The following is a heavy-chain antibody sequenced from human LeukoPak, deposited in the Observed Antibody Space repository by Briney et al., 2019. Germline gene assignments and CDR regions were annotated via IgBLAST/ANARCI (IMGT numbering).Heavy chain of an antibody. J-gene: IGHJ4*01. V-gene: IGHV4-61*02. D-gene: IGHD3/OR15-3a*01. Sequence: SETLSLTCTVSGGSISSDRFYWTWVRQPAGKGLEWIGRIKSSNTNYNPSLKSRVSISLDTSTNQFSLKLSSLTAADTAVYYCARDPDWTYAPDYWGHGTLVTV. CDR1: GGSISSDRFY. CDR2: IKSSNT. CDR3: ARDPDWTYAPDY.